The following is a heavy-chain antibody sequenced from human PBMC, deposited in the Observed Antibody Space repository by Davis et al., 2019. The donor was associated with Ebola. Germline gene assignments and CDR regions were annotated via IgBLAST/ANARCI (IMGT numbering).Heavy chain of an antibody. CDR1: GYTFISYD. J-gene: IGHJ4*02. Sequence: SVKVSCKASGYTFISYDINWVRQAPGQGLEWMGGIIPIFGTANYAQRFQGRVTITADESMTAYMELSSLRSEDTAMYYCARDRYSDGSGYFFEQSHWGQGTLVTVSS. CDR2: IIPIFGTA. D-gene: IGHD3-22*01. CDR3: ARDRYSDGSGYFFEQSH. V-gene: IGHV1-69*13.